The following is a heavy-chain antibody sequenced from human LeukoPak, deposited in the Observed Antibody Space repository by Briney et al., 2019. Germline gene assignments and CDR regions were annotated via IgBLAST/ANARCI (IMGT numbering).Heavy chain of an antibody. CDR2: IYSGGTT. CDR3: ARGSGNVIDY. D-gene: IGHD4-23*01. V-gene: IGHV3-53*01. CDR1: GFTVSSNY. J-gene: IGHJ4*02. Sequence: GGSLRLSCAASGFTVSSNYMNWVRQAPGKGLEWVSVIYSGGTTYYADSVKGRFTISRDSSKNTLYLQMNSLRAEDTAVYYCARGSGNVIDYWGQGTLVTVSS.